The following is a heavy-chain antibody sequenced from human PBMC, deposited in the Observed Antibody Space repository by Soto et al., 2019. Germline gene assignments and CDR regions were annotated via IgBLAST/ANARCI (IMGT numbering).Heavy chain of an antibody. CDR3: ARRSGYYGIDY. CDR2: INPSGGST. CDR1: GYTFTSYY. V-gene: IGHV1-46*01. J-gene: IGHJ4*02. Sequence: ASVKVSCKASGYTFTSYYMHWVRQAPGQGLEWMGIINPSGGSTSYAQKFQDRVTITTDTSASTGYMELRSLRSEDTAVYYCARRSGYYGIDYWGQGTLVTVSS. D-gene: IGHD3-3*01.